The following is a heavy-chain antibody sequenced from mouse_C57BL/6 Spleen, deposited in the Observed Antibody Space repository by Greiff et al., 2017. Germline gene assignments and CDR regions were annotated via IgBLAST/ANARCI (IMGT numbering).Heavy chain of an antibody. J-gene: IGHJ2*01. CDR2: IYPGDGDT. Sequence: QVQLQQSGPELVKPGASVKISCKASGYAFSSSWMNWVKQRPGKGLEWIGRIYPGDGDTNYNGKFKGKATLTADKSSSTAYMQLSRLTSEDSAVCFCARSSSGYDYWGQGTTHTVSS. V-gene: IGHV1-82*01. CDR3: ARSSSGYDY. CDR1: GYAFSSSW. D-gene: IGHD3-2*02.